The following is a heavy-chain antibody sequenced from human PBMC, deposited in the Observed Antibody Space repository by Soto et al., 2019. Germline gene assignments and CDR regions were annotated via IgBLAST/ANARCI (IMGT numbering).Heavy chain of an antibody. CDR2: ISGSGDIT. D-gene: IGHD3-9*01. CDR1: GFSFSNSA. V-gene: IGHV3-23*01. Sequence: EVQLLESGGGLVQPGGSLRLSCAVSGFSFSNSAMTWVRQAAGKGLEWVSGISGSGDITYNTDSVKGRFAISRDTSKNVVYLQMRSLRAEDTAVYYCAKVPQWVLRYHDWFFDYWGQGTLVTVSS. J-gene: IGHJ4*02. CDR3: AKVPQWVLRYHDWFFDY.